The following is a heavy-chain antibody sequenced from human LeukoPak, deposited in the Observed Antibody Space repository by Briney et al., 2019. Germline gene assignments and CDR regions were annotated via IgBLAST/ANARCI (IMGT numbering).Heavy chain of an antibody. J-gene: IGHJ5*01. V-gene: IGHV1-2*02. CDR3: ARASGSYWWFDS. CDR1: GYTFTGYY. CDR2: INPNSGGT. Sequence: ASVKVSCKASGYTFTGYYMHWVRQAPGQGLEWMGWINPNSGGTNYAQKFQGRVTMTRDTSISTAYMELRSLRSDDTAVYYCARASGSYWWFDSWGQGTLVTVSS. D-gene: IGHD1-26*01.